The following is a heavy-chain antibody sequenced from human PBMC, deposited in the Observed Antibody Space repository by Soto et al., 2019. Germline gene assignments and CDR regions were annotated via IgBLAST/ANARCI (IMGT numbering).Heavy chain of an antibody. CDR2: FDPEDGET. CDR1: GYTLTELS. CDR3: ETDGNSYGTSPAFDI. J-gene: IGHJ3*02. V-gene: IGHV1-24*01. Sequence: GASVKVSCKVSGYTLTELSMHWVRQAPGKGLEWMGGFDPEDGETIYAQKFQGRVTMTEDTSTDTAYMELSSLTSEDTAVYYCETDGNSYGTSPAFDIWGQGTMVTVS. D-gene: IGHD5-18*01.